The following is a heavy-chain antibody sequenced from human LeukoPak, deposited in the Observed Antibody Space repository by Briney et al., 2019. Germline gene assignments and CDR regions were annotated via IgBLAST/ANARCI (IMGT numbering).Heavy chain of an antibody. CDR2: IRGDGGEK. J-gene: IGHJ4*02. CDR1: GFTFSNYW. V-gene: IGHV3-7*01. Sequence: PGGSLRLSCAASGFTFSNYWMSWLRQAPGRGLEWVANIRGDGGEKNHVDSMKGRFTISRDNSKNSLFLQMDYLRAEDTAVYYCARDWLEATAKGIDYWGQGSLVTVSS. CDR3: ARDWLEATAKGIDY. D-gene: IGHD1-1*01.